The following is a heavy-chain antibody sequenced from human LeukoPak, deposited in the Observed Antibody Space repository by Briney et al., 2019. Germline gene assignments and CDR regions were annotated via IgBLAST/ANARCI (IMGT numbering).Heavy chain of an antibody. D-gene: IGHD1-26*01. V-gene: IGHV3-9*01. J-gene: IGHJ4*02. CDR1: GFTFDDYA. CDR2: ISWNSGSI. Sequence: GGSLRLSCAASGFTFDDYAMHWVRQAPGKGLEWVSGISWNSGSIGYADSVKGRFSISRDNAKNSLYLQMNSLRAEDTALYYSAKESRYGGATTGYLDYWGQGPLVTVYS. CDR3: AKESRYGGATTGYLDY.